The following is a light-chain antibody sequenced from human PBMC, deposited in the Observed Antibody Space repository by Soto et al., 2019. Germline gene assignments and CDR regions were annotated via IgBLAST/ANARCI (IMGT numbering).Light chain of an antibody. CDR1: SSDVGAYKY. Sequence: QSALTQPASVSGSPGQSITISCTGTSSDVGAYKYVSWYQQHPGKVPKLIIYGVSNRPSGVSHRFSGSKSGNTAFLTISGLQPEDEADYYCSSFTGTTTLDVFGTGTKVTVL. CDR3: SSFTGTTTLDV. CDR2: GVS. V-gene: IGLV2-14*03. J-gene: IGLJ1*01.